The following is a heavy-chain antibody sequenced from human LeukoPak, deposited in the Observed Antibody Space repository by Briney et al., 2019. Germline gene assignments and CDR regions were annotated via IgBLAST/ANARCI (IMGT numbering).Heavy chain of an antibody. V-gene: IGHV3-23*01. CDR1: GFPFSSYA. J-gene: IGHJ4*02. CDR2: ISDSGGST. CDR3: AKDFPSFSSL. D-gene: IGHD2/OR15-2a*01. Sequence: GGSLRLSCAASGFPFSSYAMTWVRQAPGKGLEWVSSISDSGGSTYYAASVKGRFTISRDNSKNTLYLQMNILRVEDTAVYYCAKDFPSFSSLWGQGTLVTVSS.